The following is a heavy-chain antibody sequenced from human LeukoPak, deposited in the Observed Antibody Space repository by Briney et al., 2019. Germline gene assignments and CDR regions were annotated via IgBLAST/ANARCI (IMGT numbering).Heavy chain of an antibody. V-gene: IGHV1-69*05. CDR2: IIPIFGIA. J-gene: IGHJ5*02. CDR3: ARHIVVVPAAIQSWFDP. Sequence: SVKVSCKASGGTFSSYAISWVRQAPGQGLEWMGGIIPIFGIANYAQKFQGRVTITTDESTSTAYMELSSLRSEDTAVYYCARHIVVVPAAIQSWFDPWGQGTLVTVSS. D-gene: IGHD2-2*01. CDR1: GGTFSSYA.